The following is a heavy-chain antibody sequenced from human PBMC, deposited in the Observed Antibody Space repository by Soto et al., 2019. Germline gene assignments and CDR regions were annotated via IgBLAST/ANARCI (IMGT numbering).Heavy chain of an antibody. CDR2: TSGKNGNT. Sequence: GASVKVSCKASGYTFISHGISWVRQAPGQGLEWMGWTSGKNGNTKYAQEVQGRVTLTTDTSTSTAYMELRSLRSDDTAVYYCARVSSSIVVVPDYGMDVWGQGTTVTVSS. V-gene: IGHV1-18*04. D-gene: IGHD2-15*01. CDR1: GYTFISHG. CDR3: ARVSSSIVVVPDYGMDV. J-gene: IGHJ6*02.